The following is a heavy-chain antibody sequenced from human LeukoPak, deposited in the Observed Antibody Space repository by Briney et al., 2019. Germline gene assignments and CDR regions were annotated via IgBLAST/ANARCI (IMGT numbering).Heavy chain of an antibody. CDR1: GYTFRNYA. V-gene: IGHV1-18*01. Sequence: GASVKVSCKASGYTFRNYAITWVRQAPGQGLEWLGWISAYTGTATYAPKFQDRVTLTMDTSTTTSYMDLRSLRSDDTAIYYCSRRDGWELSPSEYWGQGTLVTVSS. J-gene: IGHJ4*02. CDR2: ISAYTGTA. D-gene: IGHD1-26*01. CDR3: SRRDGWELSPSEY.